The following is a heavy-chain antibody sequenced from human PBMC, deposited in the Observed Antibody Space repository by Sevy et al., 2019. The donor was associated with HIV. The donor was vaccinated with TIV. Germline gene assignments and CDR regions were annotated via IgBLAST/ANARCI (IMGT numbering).Heavy chain of an antibody. CDR1: GFTFSDYY. J-gene: IGHJ5*02. CDR2: ISRSGSTI. Sequence: GGSLRLSCAASGFTFSDYYMSWIRQAPGKGLERVSYISRSGSTINYADPVKGRLPISRDNAQNSLYLQIISLRAEDAAVYYCARENTMLEEPDWFDPWGQGTLVTVSS. CDR3: ARENTMLEEPDWFDP. V-gene: IGHV3-11*01. D-gene: IGHD3-10*02.